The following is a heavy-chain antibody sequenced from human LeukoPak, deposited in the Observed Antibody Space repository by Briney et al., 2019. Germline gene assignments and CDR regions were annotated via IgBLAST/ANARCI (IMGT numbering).Heavy chain of an antibody. D-gene: IGHD5-24*01. CDR3: ARDGYNRRFDP. V-gene: IGHV4-59*01. CDR1: GGSISSYY. Sequence: SETLSLTCAASGGSISSYYWSWIRQPPGKGLEWIGYIYYSGSTNYNPSLKSRVTISVDTSKNQFSLKLSSVTAADTAVYYCARDGYNRRFDPWGQGTLVTVSS. CDR2: IYYSGST. J-gene: IGHJ5*02.